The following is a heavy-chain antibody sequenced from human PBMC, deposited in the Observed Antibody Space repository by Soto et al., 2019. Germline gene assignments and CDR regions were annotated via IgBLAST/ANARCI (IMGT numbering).Heavy chain of an antibody. V-gene: IGHV3-48*01. CDR2: ISISSSTI. D-gene: IGHD6-13*01. CDR1: GFTFSTYS. J-gene: IGHJ4*02. Sequence: EVQLVESGGGLVQPGGSLRLSCAASGFTFSTYSMNWLRQAPGKGLEWLSYISISSSTIYYADSVKGRFTNSRDNAKNSLYLQMNSLRAEDTAVYYCARSGSAAGSFDYWGQGTLVTVSS. CDR3: ARSGSAAGSFDY.